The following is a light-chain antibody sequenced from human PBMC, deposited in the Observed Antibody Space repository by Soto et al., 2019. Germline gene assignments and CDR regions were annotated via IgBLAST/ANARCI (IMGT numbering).Light chain of an antibody. J-gene: IGLJ1*01. CDR2: EVN. Sequence: QSALTQPASESGSPRQSITISCTRASSDVGSYTYVSWYQQHPGKAPKLLIYEVNNRPSGVSNRFSGSKSGNTASLTISGLQAEDEADYYCSSYTSSTTLYVFGTGTKVTVL. CDR3: SSYTSSTTLYV. V-gene: IGLV2-14*01. CDR1: SSDVGSYTY.